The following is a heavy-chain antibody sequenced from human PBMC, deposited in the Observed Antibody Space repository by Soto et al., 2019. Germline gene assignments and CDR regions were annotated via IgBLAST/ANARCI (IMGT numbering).Heavy chain of an antibody. J-gene: IGHJ4*02. CDR3: AAEYYYGNGEPKGRSD. D-gene: IGHD3-10*01. CDR1: GFTFTHSA. Sequence: QLLQSGPEVKKPGTSVTVSCKASGFTFTHSAIQWVRQARGQSLEWIGWIVVGSGNTNYAPKFQERVTTTRYMPKLPAYIKLISLRSEDTAVYGWAAEYYYGNGEPKGRSDSAPGTLVTAS. V-gene: IGHV1-58*02. CDR2: IVVGSGNT.